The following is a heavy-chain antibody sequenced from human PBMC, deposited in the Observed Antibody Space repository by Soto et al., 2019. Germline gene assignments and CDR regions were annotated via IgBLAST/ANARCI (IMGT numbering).Heavy chain of an antibody. Sequence: QITLKESGPTLVKPTQTLTLTCTFSGFSLSTTRVGVGWIRQPPGEALEWLALLYWDDDKLYSPSLKRRLTITKDTSKNQVVLTLTNMDPVDTATYYCAHSQTSGMRYYFDYWGQGTLVTVSS. CDR2: LYWDDDK. V-gene: IGHV2-5*02. CDR3: AHSQTSGMRYYFDY. CDR1: GFSLSTTRVG. J-gene: IGHJ4*02.